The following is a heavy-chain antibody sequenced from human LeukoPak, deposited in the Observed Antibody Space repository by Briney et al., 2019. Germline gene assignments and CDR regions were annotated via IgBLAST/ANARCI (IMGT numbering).Heavy chain of an antibody. J-gene: IGHJ4*02. CDR2: MNPNSGNT. V-gene: IGHV1-8*01. CDR3: ARGGILWFGELIDY. Sequence: ASVKVSCKASGYTFTSYDINWVRQATGQGLEWMGWMNPNSGNTGYAQKVQGRVTMTRNTSISTAYMELSSLRSEDTAVYYCARGGILWFGELIDYWGQGTLVTVSS. CDR1: GYTFTSYD. D-gene: IGHD3-10*01.